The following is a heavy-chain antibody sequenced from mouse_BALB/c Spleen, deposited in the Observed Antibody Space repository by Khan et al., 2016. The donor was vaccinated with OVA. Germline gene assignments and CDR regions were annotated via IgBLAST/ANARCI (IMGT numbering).Heavy chain of an antibody. J-gene: IGHJ3*01. CDR3: TRGGYGSPFAY. CDR1: GYTFTSYY. V-gene: IGHV1S81*02. CDR2: INHSNGGT. Sequence: QVQLKQSGAELVKPGASVKLSCKASGYTFTSYYMYWVKQRPGQGLEWIGEINHSNGGTNVNEKFKSKATLTVDKSSSTAYMEVSSLTSEDSAVYYCTRGGYGSPFAYWGQGTLVTVSA. D-gene: IGHD1-1*01.